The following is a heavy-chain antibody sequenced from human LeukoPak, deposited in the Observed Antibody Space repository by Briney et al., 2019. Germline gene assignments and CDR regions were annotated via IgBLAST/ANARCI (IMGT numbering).Heavy chain of an antibody. CDR1: GFTFSSYA. CDR2: ISGSGNYI. Sequence: GGSLRLSCAASGFTFSSYAMTWVRQAPGKGLEWVSSISGSGNYIYYADSLKGRFTISRDNANNLLFLQMSSLRAEDTAVYFCAGLRRAYYYYMDVWGKGTTVTVSS. CDR3: AGLRRAYYYYMDV. J-gene: IGHJ6*03. V-gene: IGHV3-21*06.